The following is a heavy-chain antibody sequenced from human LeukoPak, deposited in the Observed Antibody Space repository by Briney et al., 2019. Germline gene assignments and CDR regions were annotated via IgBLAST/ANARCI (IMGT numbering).Heavy chain of an antibody. CDR3: ARDDRPGIAAAGTVSEAFDI. V-gene: IGHV3-48*03. J-gene: IGHJ3*02. CDR2: ISSSGSTI. D-gene: IGHD6-13*01. CDR1: GFTFSSYE. Sequence: GGSLRLSCAASGFTFSSYEMNWVRQAPGKGLEWVSYISSSGSTIYYADSVNGRFTISRDNAKNSLYLQMNSLRAEDTAVYYCARDDRPGIAAAGTVSEAFDIWGQGTMVTVSS.